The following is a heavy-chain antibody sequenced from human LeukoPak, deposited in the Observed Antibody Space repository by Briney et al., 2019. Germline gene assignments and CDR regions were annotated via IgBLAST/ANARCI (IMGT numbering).Heavy chain of an antibody. V-gene: IGHV1-18*01. D-gene: IGHD3-10*01. CDR2: ISAYNGNT. CDR3: ARVSRGSGSYYRECFDP. Sequence: ASVKVSCKASGYTFTSYAMHWVRQAPGQGLEWMGWISAYNGNTNYAQKLQGRVTMTTDTSTSTAYMELRSLRSDDTAVYYCARVSRGSGSYYRECFDPWGHGTLVTVSS. J-gene: IGHJ5*02. CDR1: GYTFTSYA.